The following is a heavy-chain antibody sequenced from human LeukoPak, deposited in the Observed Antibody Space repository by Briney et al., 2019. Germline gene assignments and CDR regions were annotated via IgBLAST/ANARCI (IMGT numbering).Heavy chain of an antibody. D-gene: IGHD1-20*01. CDR3: STLTSRGLSDS. CDR2: IKSKADGETI. CDR1: GFTFTNAW. V-gene: IGHV3-15*07. Sequence: PGGSLRLSCAASGFTFTNAWMNWVRQAPGKGLEWVGRIKSKADGETIDYAAPVKGRFTFSRDDSKNMPYLQMNSLKSEDTAVYYCSTLTSRGLSDSWGQGTLATVSS. J-gene: IGHJ4*02.